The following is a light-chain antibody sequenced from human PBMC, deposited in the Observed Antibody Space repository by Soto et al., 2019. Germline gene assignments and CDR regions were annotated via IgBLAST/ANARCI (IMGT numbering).Light chain of an antibody. J-gene: IGLJ1*01. Sequence: QSALTPPRSVSGSPGQSVTISCTGTSSDVGGYNYVSWYQQHPGKAPKLMIYDVSKRPSGVTDRFSGSKSGNTASLTISGLQAEDEADYYCCSYAGSYTFVFGTGTKLTVL. CDR3: CSYAGSYTFV. CDR2: DVS. CDR1: SSDVGGYNY. V-gene: IGLV2-11*01.